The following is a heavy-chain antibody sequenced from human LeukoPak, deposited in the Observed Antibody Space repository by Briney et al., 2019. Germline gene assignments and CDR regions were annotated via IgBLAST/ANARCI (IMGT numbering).Heavy chain of an antibody. J-gene: IGHJ3*02. CDR3: AREGQIVVVPATDAFDI. Sequence: GGSLRPSCAASGFTFSSYSMNWVRQAPGKGLEWVSSISSSSSYIYYADSVKGRFTISRDNAKNSLYLQMNSLRAEDTAVYYCAREGQIVVVPATDAFDIWGQGTMVTVSS. D-gene: IGHD2-2*01. V-gene: IGHV3-21*01. CDR2: ISSSSSYI. CDR1: GFTFSSYS.